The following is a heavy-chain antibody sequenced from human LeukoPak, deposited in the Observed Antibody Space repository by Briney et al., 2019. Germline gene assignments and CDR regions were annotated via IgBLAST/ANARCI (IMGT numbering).Heavy chain of an antibody. J-gene: IGHJ4*02. V-gene: IGHV4-34*01. D-gene: IGHD3-10*01. CDR1: GGSFSGYY. Sequence: PSETLSLTCAVYGGSFSGYYWSWIRQPPGKGLEWIGEINHSGSTNYNPSLKSRVTISVDTSKNQFSLKLSSVTAADTAVYYCARLLVYGSGAEAFDYWGQGTLVTVS. CDR3: ARLLVYGSGAEAFDY. CDR2: INHSGST.